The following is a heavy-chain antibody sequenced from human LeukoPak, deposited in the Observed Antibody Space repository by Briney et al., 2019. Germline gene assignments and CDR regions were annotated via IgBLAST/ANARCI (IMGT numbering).Heavy chain of an antibody. CDR1: GDSISNYY. CDR3: ARAEKAVTGTLDS. Sequence: PSETLSLTCTVSGDSISNYYWSWIRQSPGKELEWIGYMYNWGSTIYNPSLKSRVTISTDTSKNRFSLRLTSVTAADTAVYYCARAEKAVTGTLDSWGQGTLITVSS. CDR2: MYNWGST. V-gene: IGHV4-59*01. J-gene: IGHJ4*02. D-gene: IGHD6-19*01.